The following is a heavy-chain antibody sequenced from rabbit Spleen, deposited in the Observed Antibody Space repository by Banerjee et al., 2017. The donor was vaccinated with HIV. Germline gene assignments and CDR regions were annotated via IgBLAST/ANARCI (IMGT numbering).Heavy chain of an antibody. CDR1: GVSFSISSY. CDR3: ARDTSSSFSSYGMDL. J-gene: IGHJ6*01. CDR2: IDAGSSGFT. V-gene: IGHV1S40*01. D-gene: IGHD1-1*01. Sequence: QSLEESGGDLVKPGASLTLTCTASGVSFSISSYICWVRQAPGKGLEWIACIDAGSSGFTYFATWAKGRFTCSKTSSTTVTLQMTRLTAADTATYFCARDTSSSFSSYGMDLWAQGPWSPS.